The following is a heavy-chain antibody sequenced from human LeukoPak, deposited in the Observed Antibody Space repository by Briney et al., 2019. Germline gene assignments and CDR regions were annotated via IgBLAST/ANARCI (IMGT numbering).Heavy chain of an antibody. J-gene: IGHJ4*02. V-gene: IGHV3-23*01. Sequence: GGSLRLSCAAPGFTFSTCAMSWVRQAPGKGLEWVSTISGGGRSTDYADSVKGQFTISRDNSKNTLYLQMNSLRAEDTAVYYCARERYFDYWGQGTLVTVSS. CDR3: ARERYFDY. CDR1: GFTFSTCA. CDR2: ISGGGRST.